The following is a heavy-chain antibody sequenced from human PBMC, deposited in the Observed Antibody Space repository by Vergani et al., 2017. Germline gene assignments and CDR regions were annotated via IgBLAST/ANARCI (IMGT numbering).Heavy chain of an antibody. CDR3: LRGDGYNPTGPFDY. V-gene: IGHV3-23*01. Sequence: EVQLLESGGGLVQPGGSLRLSCAASGFTFSSYAMSWFRQAPGKGLEWVSAISGSGGSTYYADSVKGRFTISRDNSKNTLYLQMNSLRAEDTAEYYCLRGDGYNPTGPFDYWGQGTLVTVSS. D-gene: IGHD5-24*01. J-gene: IGHJ4*02. CDR1: GFTFSSYA. CDR2: ISGSGGST.